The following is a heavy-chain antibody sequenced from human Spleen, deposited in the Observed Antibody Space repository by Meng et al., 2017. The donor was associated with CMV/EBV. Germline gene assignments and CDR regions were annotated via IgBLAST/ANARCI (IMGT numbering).Heavy chain of an antibody. CDR1: RNFFTRHA. J-gene: IGHJ1*01. D-gene: IGHD3-3*01. CDR3: ARETSRWSGYYYSG. Sequence: ASVKVSCKAPRNFFTRHAITWVRQAPGQGLEWMGWISADNQNTNLIQKFQGRITLTTDTSTSTSNMELRSLRSDDTAVYYCARETSRWSGYYYSGWGQGTLVTVSS. CDR2: ISADNQNT. V-gene: IGHV1-18*01.